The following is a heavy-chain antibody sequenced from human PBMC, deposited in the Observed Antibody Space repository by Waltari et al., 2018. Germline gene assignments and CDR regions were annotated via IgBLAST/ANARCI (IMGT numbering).Heavy chain of an antibody. J-gene: IGHJ4*02. CDR2: INHSGST. CDR1: GGSFSGYY. CDR3: ARRVYFDY. V-gene: IGHV4-34*01. Sequence: QVQLQQWGAGLLKPSETLSLTCAVYGGSFSGYYWSWIRQPPGKGLEWIGEINHSGSTNYNPSLKSRVSISVDTSKNQFSLKLSSVTAADTAVYYFARRVYFDYWGQGTLVTVSS.